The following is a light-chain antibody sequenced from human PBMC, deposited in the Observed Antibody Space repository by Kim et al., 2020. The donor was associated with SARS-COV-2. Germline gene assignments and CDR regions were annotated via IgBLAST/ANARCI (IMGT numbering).Light chain of an antibody. J-gene: IGLJ2*01. CDR3: ASYTTSSTVV. CDR1: SSDVGGYKS. V-gene: IGLV2-14*04. Sequence: GQSIPIPATGTSSDVGGYKSASWTQRHPGKAPKVMIFAVSKRPSGVSDRFAGSKTANTASLTISGLQAEDEADYYCASYTTSSTVVFGGGTQLTVL. CDR2: AVS.